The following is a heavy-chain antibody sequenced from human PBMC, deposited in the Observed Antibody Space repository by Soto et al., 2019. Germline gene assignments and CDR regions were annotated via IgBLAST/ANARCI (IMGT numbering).Heavy chain of an antibody. CDR2: IIPLFGTA. CDR1: GGTFTTYR. Sequence: QVQLVQSGAEVKKPGSSVRVSCKASGGTFTTYRIAWVRQAPGQGLEWLAGIIPLFGTADYAQKFQGRVTISADKSTSTAFMELSSLRSEDTAVYYCAVETMVRGVMHDYWGQGTRVTVSS. J-gene: IGHJ4*02. CDR3: AVETMVRGVMHDY. D-gene: IGHD3-10*01. V-gene: IGHV1-69*06.